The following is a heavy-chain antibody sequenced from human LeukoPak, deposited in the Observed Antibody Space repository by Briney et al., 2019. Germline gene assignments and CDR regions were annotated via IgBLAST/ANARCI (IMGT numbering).Heavy chain of an antibody. CDR2: INHSGST. Sequence: SETLSLTCAVYGGSFSGYYWSWIRQPPVKGLEWIGEINHSGSTNYNPSLKSRVTISVDTSKNQFSLKLSSVTAADTAVYYCARDPGYYDSSGYSLDYWGQGTLVTVSP. CDR1: GGSFSGYY. J-gene: IGHJ4*02. D-gene: IGHD3-22*01. CDR3: ARDPGYYDSSGYSLDY. V-gene: IGHV4-34*01.